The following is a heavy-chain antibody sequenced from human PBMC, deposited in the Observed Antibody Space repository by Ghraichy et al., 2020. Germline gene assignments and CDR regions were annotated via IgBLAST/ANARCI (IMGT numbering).Heavy chain of an antibody. CDR1: GFTFSSYG. D-gene: IGHD4-17*01. V-gene: IGHV3-30*02. CDR3: AKANYGDYDSFS. J-gene: IGHJ5*02. Sequence: SCAASGFTFSSYGMHWVRQAPGKGLEWVAFIRYDGSNKYYADSVKGRFTISRDNSKNTLYLQMNSLRAEDTAVYYCAKANYGDYDSFSWGQGTLVTVSS. CDR2: IRYDGSNK.